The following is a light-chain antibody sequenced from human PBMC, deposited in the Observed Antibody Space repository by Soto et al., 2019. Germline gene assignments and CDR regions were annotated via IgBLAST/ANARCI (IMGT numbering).Light chain of an antibody. CDR2: KAS. J-gene: IGKJ1*01. CDR1: QTIGRY. CDR3: QHYNSYSEA. Sequence: DIQMTQSPSSLSASGGDRVTITCRASQTIGRYLNWYQQQPGKAPKLLIYKASTLKSGVPSRFSGSGSGTEFTLTISSLQPDDFATYYCQHYNSYSEAFGQGTKVDIK. V-gene: IGKV1-5*03.